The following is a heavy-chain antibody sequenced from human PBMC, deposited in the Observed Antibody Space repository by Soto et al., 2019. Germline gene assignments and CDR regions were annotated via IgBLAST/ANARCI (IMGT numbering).Heavy chain of an antibody. Sequence: GGSLRLSCAASGFTFSSYEMNWVRQAPGKGLEWVSYISSSGSTIYYADSVKGRFTISRDNAKNSLYLQMNSLRAEDTAVYYCARVGYDSSGYYPYYYYGMDVWGQGTTVTVSS. J-gene: IGHJ6*02. CDR2: ISSSGSTI. CDR3: ARVGYDSSGYYPYYYYGMDV. V-gene: IGHV3-48*03. CDR1: GFTFSSYE. D-gene: IGHD3-22*01.